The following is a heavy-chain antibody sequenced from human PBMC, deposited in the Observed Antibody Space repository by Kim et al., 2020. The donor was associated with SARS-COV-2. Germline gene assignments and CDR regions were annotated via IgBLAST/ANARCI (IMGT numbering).Heavy chain of an antibody. CDR2: ISSSNSYT. CDR1: GFTFSDYY. CDR3: ARGPPWGMDV. Sequence: GGSLRLSCAASGFTFSDYYMSWIRQAPGKGLEYVSYISSSNSYTNYADSVKGRFTISRDNAKNSLYLQMNSLRAEDTAVYYCARGPPWGMDVWGQGTTVTVSS. J-gene: IGHJ6*02. V-gene: IGHV3-11*05.